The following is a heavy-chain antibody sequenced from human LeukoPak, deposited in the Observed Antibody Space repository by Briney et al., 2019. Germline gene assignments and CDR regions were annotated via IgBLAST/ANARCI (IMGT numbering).Heavy chain of an antibody. CDR1: GGSISSSSYY. V-gene: IGHV4-39*07. CDR2: IYYSWST. J-gene: IGHJ6*03. CDR3: AREHAIAAAGYYYYYYMDV. D-gene: IGHD6-13*01. Sequence: SETLSLTCTVSGGSISSSSYYWGWIRQPPGKGLEWIGSIYYSWSTYYNPSLKSRVTISVDTSKNQFSLKLSSVTAADTAVYYCAREHAIAAAGYYYYYYMDVWGKGTTVTVSS.